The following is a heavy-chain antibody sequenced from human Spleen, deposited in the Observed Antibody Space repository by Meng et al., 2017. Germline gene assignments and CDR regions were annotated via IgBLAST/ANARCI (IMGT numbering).Heavy chain of an antibody. CDR2: IGHSGFT. V-gene: IGHV4-39*01. Sequence: QSQLQESGPGLVKPSEALSLTCSVSGGSISTSGYYWGWIRQPPGKGLEWIGSIGHSGFTYYTPSLKSRVAVSLDTSKSQFSLMLTSVTAADTAVYYCARGLRYSNYGWFDPWGQGTLVTVSS. CDR3: ARGLRYSNYGWFDP. CDR1: GGSISTSGYY. J-gene: IGHJ5*02. D-gene: IGHD4-11*01.